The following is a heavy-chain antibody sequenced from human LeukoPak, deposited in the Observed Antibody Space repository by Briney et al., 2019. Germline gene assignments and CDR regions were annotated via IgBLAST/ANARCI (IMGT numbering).Heavy chain of an antibody. CDR2: INPGNGDT. CDR1: GYTFTNYA. Sequence: ASVKVSCKGSGYTFTNYAVHWVRQAPGQRLEWLGWINPGNGDTKYSQNFQGRVTVTSDTSAATAYVELNSLTSGDTAVYYCARERWHCRVNCYSVYYYALDVWGQGTTVTVSS. CDR3: ARERWHCRVNCYSVYYYALDV. J-gene: IGHJ6*02. V-gene: IGHV1-3*01. D-gene: IGHD2-15*01.